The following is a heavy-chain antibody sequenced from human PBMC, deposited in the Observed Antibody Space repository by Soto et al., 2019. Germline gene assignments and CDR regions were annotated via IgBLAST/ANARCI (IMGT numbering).Heavy chain of an antibody. J-gene: IGHJ4*02. CDR2: IYWDVAK. CDR3: AHSSGSPSFDY. Sequence: QITLKESGPTLVKPTQTLTLTCTFSGFSLSTSGVGVGWIRQPPGKALEWLALIYWDVAKRYSPSLKSRHTXTXVTSKNQVVLTMTNMDPVDTATYYCAHSSGSPSFDYWGQGTLVTVSS. D-gene: IGHD1-26*01. V-gene: IGHV2-5*02. CDR1: GFSLSTSGVG.